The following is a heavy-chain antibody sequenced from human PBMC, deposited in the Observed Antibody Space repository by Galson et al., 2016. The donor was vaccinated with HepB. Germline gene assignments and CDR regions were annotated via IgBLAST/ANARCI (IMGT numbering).Heavy chain of an antibody. CDR3: ARGRSFDFWTGYPLVDSFDI. CDR1: GYTVTTYD. CDR2: MNPKRNNV. J-gene: IGHJ3*02. V-gene: IGHV1-8*01. D-gene: IGHD3/OR15-3a*01. Sequence: SVKVSCKAAGYTVTTYDVVWVRQASGQGLEWMGWMNPKRNNVGYGQNFQGRLTPTMNISIATAYLELSSLRSDDTAVYYCARGRSFDFWTGYPLVDSFDIWGQGTTVTVSS.